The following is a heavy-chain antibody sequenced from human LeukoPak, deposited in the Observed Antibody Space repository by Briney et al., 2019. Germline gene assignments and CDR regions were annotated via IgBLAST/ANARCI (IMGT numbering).Heavy chain of an antibody. CDR1: GFTFSSYG. Sequence: GRSLRLSCAASGFTFSSYGMHWVRQAPGKGLEWVAVISYDGSKKYYADSVKGRFTISRDNSKNTLYLQMNSLRAEDTAVYYCASRLWFGEQPDYWGRGTLVTVSS. CDR2: ISYDGSKK. D-gene: IGHD3-10*01. V-gene: IGHV3-30*03. CDR3: ASRLWFGEQPDY. J-gene: IGHJ4*02.